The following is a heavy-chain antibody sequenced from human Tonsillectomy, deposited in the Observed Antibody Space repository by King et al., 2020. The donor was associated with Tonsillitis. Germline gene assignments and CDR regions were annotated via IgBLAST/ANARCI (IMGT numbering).Heavy chain of an antibody. V-gene: IGHV3-74*01. CDR2: INTDVSST. CDR1: GFTFSSYW. Sequence: DVQLVESGGGLVQPGGSLRLSCAASGFTFSSYWMHWVRQAPGKGLVWVSRINTDVSSTTYADSVKGRFTISRDNAKNTLYLQMNSLRAADTAVYYCAREYSSSSGRAFDIWGQGTMVTVSS. D-gene: IGHD6-6*01. J-gene: IGHJ3*02. CDR3: AREYSSSSGRAFDI.